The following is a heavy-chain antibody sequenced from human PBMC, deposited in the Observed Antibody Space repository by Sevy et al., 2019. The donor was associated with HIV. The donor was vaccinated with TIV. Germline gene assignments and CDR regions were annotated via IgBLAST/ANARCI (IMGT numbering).Heavy chain of an antibody. CDR3: ARDGGFSSTGGVLSFDC. Sequence: GGSLRLSCAASGFTFSSYTMNWVRQAPGKGLEWVSSITGGSSYVYYADSVKGRFTISRDNAKNSLYLQMNSLRGEDASVDYCARDGGFSSTGGVLSFDCWGQGSLVTVSS. CDR1: GFTFSSYT. D-gene: IGHD2-2*01. V-gene: IGHV3-21*01. CDR2: ITGGSSYV. J-gene: IGHJ4*02.